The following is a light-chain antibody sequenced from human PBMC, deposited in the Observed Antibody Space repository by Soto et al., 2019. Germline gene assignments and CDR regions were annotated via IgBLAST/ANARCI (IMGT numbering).Light chain of an antibody. J-gene: IGKJ4*01. CDR1: QNIGSW. Sequence: DIQMTQSPSTLSASAGDRATLTCRASQNIGSWLAWYQQKPGKAPKLLIFGASSLASGVPDRFSGSESGTDFTLTISSMEHEDFVVDYCWQYGSSPRTFGGGTKVDI. CDR3: WQYGSSPRT. CDR2: GAS. V-gene: IGKV1-5*01.